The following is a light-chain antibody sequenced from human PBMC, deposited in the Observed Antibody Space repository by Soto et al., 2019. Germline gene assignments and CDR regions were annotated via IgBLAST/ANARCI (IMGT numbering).Light chain of an antibody. V-gene: IGKV1-12*01. J-gene: IGKJ3*01. CDR2: AAS. CDR3: QQATTFPIT. Sequence: DIRMTQSPSSVSASVGDRVTITCRASQSLSSWLALYQQKPGKAPKLLIYAASSLQSGVPSRFSGSGSGTDFNFTISSLQPEDFATYYCQQATTFPITFGPGTKVDVK. CDR1: QSLSSW.